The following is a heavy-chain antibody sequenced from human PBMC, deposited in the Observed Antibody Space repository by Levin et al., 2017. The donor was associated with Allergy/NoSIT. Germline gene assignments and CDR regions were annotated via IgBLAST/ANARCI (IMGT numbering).Heavy chain of an antibody. Sequence: VASVKVSCKASGGTFSSYAISWVRQAPGQGLEWMGRIIPTFLRASYAQKFQGRVTIIADKTMTTVYMELSSLRTEDTAVYYCARANGSGTSSHFYYGLDVWGQGTTVTVSS. CDR2: IIPTFLRA. D-gene: IGHD3-10*01. V-gene: IGHV1-69*04. CDR1: GGTFSSYA. CDR3: ARANGSGTSSHFYYGLDV. J-gene: IGHJ6*02.